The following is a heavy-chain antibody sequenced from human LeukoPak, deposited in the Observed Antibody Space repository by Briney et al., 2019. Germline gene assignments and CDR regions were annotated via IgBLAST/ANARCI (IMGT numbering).Heavy chain of an antibody. CDR2: INPSGGIT. D-gene: IGHD3-22*01. CDR3: ARGARSRGNYYYMDV. Sequence: ASVKVSCKASGYTFTSYYIHWVRQAPGQGLEWMGIINPSGGITTYAQKFQGRVTITADESTSTAYMELSSLRSEDTAVYYCARGARSRGNYYYMDVWGKGTTVTVSS. V-gene: IGHV1-46*01. J-gene: IGHJ6*03. CDR1: GYTFTSYY.